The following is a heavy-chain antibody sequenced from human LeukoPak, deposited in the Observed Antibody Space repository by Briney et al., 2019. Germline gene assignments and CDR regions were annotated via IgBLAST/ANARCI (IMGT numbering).Heavy chain of an antibody. CDR1: GYTFTGYY. V-gene: IGHV1-2*06. CDR3: ARVSTTVLMLDY. J-gene: IGHJ4*02. Sequence: GASVKVSCKASGYTFTGYYMHWVRQAPGQGLEWMGRIDPNSGGTNYAQKFQGRVTMTRDTSISTAYMELSRLRSDDTAVYYCARVSTTVLMLDYWGQGTLVTVSS. CDR2: IDPNSGGT. D-gene: IGHD4-23*01.